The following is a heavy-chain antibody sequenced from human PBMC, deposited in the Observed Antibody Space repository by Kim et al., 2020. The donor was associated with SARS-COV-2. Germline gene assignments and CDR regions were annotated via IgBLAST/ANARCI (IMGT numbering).Heavy chain of an antibody. Sequence: SETLSLTCAVYGVSFSGYYWSWIRQPPGKGLEWIEEINHSGSTKYNPSLKSRVTISVDTSKNQFSLKLSSVTAADTAVYYCARNTTDYWGQGTLATVSS. CDR3: ARNTTDY. V-gene: IGHV4-34*01. CDR1: GVSFSGYY. CDR2: INHSGST. D-gene: IGHD1-1*01. J-gene: IGHJ4*02.